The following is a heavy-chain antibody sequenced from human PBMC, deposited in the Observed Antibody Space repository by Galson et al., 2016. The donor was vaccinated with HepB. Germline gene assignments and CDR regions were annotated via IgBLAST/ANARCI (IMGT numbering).Heavy chain of an antibody. V-gene: IGHV3-21*01. D-gene: IGHD2-8*01. J-gene: IGHJ5*01. Sequence: SLRLSCAASGFTFSTYNMNWVRQAPGTGLEWVSSISYNIYYADSVRGRFTISRDNAKNSLFQQMNSLRVEDTAEHYCARDNCINAICYTGWYDSWGQGTLVTVSA. CDR1: GFTFSTYN. CDR2: ISYNI. CDR3: ARDNCINAICYTGWYDS.